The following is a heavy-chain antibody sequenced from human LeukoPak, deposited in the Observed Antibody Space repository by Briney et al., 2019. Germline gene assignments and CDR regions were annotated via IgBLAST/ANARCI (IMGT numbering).Heavy chain of an antibody. CDR2: INPNSGGT. V-gene: IGHV1-2*02. J-gene: IGHJ4*02. D-gene: IGHD3-10*01. Sequence: ASVKVSCKASGYTFTGYYVHWVRQAPGQGLEWMGWINPNSGGTNYAQKFQGRVTMTRDASISTAYMELSGLRSDDTAVYYCARDSGDPSKNDFDYWGQGTLVTVSS. CDR3: ARDSGDPSKNDFDY. CDR1: GYTFTGYY.